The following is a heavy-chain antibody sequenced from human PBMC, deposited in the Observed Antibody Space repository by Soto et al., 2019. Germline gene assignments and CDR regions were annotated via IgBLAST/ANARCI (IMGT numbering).Heavy chain of an antibody. CDR3: ARAHVDSSGYSSPDDAFDI. D-gene: IGHD3-22*01. V-gene: IGHV1-69*01. J-gene: IGHJ3*02. Sequence: QVQLVQSGAEVKKPGSSVKVSCKASGGTFSSYAISWVRQAPGQGLEWMGGIIPIFGTANYAQKFQGRVTITADEATSTAYMELRSLRSEDTAVYYCARAHVDSSGYSSPDDAFDIWGQGTMVTVSS. CDR2: IIPIFGTA. CDR1: GGTFSSYA.